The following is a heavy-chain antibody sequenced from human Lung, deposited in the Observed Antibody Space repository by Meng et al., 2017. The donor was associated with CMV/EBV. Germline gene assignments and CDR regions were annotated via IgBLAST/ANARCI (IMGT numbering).Heavy chain of an antibody. CDR1: GYTFTGYY. Sequence: ASVKVSXKASGYTFTGYYMHWVRQAPGQGLEWMGWINPNSGGTNYAQKFQGRDTMTRDTSISTAYMELSRLRSDDTAVYYCARGVNYDILTGPWGQGTRVTVSS. CDR2: INPNSGGT. D-gene: IGHD3-9*01. J-gene: IGHJ5*02. V-gene: IGHV1-2*02. CDR3: ARGVNYDILTGP.